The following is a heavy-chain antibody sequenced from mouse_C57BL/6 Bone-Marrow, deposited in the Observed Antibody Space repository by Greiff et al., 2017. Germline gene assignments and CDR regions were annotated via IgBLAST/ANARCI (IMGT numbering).Heavy chain of an antibody. V-gene: IGHV5-4*01. Sequence: EVQLVESGGGLVKPGGSLKLSCAASGFTFSSYAMSWVRQTPEKRLEWVATISDGGSYTYYPDNVKGRFTISRDNAKNNLYLQMSHLKSEDTAMYYCARGPYYSFDYWGQGTTLTVSS. J-gene: IGHJ2*01. D-gene: IGHD2-12*01. CDR1: GFTFSSYA. CDR2: ISDGGSYT. CDR3: ARGPYYSFDY.